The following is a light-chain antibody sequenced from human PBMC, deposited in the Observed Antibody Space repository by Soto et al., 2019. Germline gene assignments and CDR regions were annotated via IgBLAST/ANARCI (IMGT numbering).Light chain of an antibody. CDR1: TSNIGTYT. CDR2: GDN. J-gene: IGLJ2*01. CDR3: AAWDDSLNGVV. Sequence: QSALTQSPSVSGTPGQGVTISCSGGTSNIGTYTVNWYQQLPGTDPKVLIYGDNQRPSGVADRFSGSKSGTSASLAISGLQSEDEADYYCAAWDDSLNGVVFGGGTQLTVL. V-gene: IGLV1-44*01.